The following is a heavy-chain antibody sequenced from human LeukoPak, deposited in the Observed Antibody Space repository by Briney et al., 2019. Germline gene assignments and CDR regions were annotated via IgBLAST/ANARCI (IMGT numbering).Heavy chain of an antibody. CDR1: GGSISSGGYY. J-gene: IGHJ5*02. D-gene: IGHD3-3*01. Sequence: SQTLSLTCTVSGGSISSGGYYWSWIRQHPGKGLEWIGYIYYSGSTYYNPSLKSRATISVDTSKNQFSLKLSSVTAADTAVYYCARSNYDFWSGPHIDPWGQGTLVTVSS. CDR3: ARSNYDFWSGPHIDP. V-gene: IGHV4-31*03. CDR2: IYYSGST.